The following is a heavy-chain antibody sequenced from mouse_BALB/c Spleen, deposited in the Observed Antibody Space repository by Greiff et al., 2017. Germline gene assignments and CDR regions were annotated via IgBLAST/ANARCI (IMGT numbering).Heavy chain of an antibody. CDR3: ARDLNWSYFDV. D-gene: IGHD4-1*01. J-gene: IGHJ1*01. CDR2: INSNGGST. V-gene: IGHV5-6-3*01. Sequence: EVKVVESGGGLVQPGGSLKLSCAASGFTFSSYGMSWVRQTPDKRLELVATINSNGGSTYYPDSVKGRFTISRDNAKNTLYLQMSSLKSEDTAMYYCARDLNWSYFDVWGAGTTVTVSS. CDR1: GFTFSSYG.